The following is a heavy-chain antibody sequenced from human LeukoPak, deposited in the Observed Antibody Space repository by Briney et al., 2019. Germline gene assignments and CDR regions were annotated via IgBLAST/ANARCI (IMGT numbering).Heavy chain of an antibody. CDR2: IYHSGST. CDR1: GGSISSGDYY. CDR3: ARGRVRFLYYFDY. Sequence: SETLSLTCTVSGGSISSGDYYWSWIRQPPGKGLEWIGYIYHSGSTYYSPSLKSRVTVSLDTSKNQFSLKMRSVTAADTAVYYCARGRVRFLYYFDYWGQGTLVTVSS. J-gene: IGHJ4*02. D-gene: IGHD3-10*01. V-gene: IGHV4-30-4*01.